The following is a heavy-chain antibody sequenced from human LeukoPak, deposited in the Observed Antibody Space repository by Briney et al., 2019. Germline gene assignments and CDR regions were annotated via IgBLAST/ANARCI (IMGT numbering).Heavy chain of an antibody. D-gene: IGHD3-3*01. Sequence: GRSLRLSCAASGFTFDDYAMHWVRHAPGKGLVWVSGISWNSGSIDYADSVKGRFTISRDNAKNSLYLQMNSLRAEDTALYYCAKGITIFGVVTHDAFDIWGQGTMVTVSS. CDR2: ISWNSGSI. CDR1: GFTFDDYA. CDR3: AKGITIFGVVTHDAFDI. V-gene: IGHV3-9*01. J-gene: IGHJ3*02.